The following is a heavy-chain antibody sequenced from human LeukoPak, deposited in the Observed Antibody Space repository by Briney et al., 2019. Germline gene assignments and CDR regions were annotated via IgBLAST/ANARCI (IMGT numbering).Heavy chain of an antibody. D-gene: IGHD3-22*01. CDR2: INPNSGDT. V-gene: IGHV1-2*02. Sequence: ASVKVSCKASGYTFTDYYIHWVRQAPGQGLEWMGWINPNSGDTKYAQKFQGRVTMTRDTSISTAYMELSRLRSDDTAVYYCARDHRTTMIVVVTQFDYWGQGTLVTVSS. CDR3: ARDHRTTMIVVVTQFDY. J-gene: IGHJ4*02. CDR1: GYTFTDYY.